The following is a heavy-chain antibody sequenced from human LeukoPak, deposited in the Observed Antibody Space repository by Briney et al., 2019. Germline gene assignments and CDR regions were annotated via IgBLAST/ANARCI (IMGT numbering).Heavy chain of an antibody. V-gene: IGHV4-39*01. J-gene: IGHJ4*02. CDR1: GGSISSSSSY. CDR2: IYYSGST. CDR3: ARHISGYDFVDY. D-gene: IGHD5-12*01. Sequence: SETLSLTCTVSGGSISSSSSYWGWIRQPPGRGLGWLGSIYYSGSTYYNPSRKMRITISVNTSKNQCSLKLSSVTAADTAVYYCARHISGYDFVDYWGQGTLVTVSS.